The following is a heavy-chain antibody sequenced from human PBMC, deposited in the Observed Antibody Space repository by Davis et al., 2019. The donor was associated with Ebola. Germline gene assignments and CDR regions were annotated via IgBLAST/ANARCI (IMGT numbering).Heavy chain of an antibody. D-gene: IGHD2-21*02. V-gene: IGHV1-69*05. J-gene: IGHJ6*02. CDR2: IIPIFGTA. CDR3: ARDPLWGDGLYYYYGMDV. CDR1: GGTFSSYA. Sequence: SVKVSCKASGGTFSSYAISWVRQAPGQGLEWMGGIIPIFGTANYAQKLQGRVTMTTDTSTSTAYMELRSLRSDDTAVYYCARDPLWGDGLYYYYGMDVWGQGTTVTVSS.